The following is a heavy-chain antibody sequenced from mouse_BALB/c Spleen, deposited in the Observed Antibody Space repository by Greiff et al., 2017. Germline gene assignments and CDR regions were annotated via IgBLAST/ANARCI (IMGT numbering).Heavy chain of an antibody. Sequence: EVKLVESGGGLVKPGGSLKLSCAASGFTFSSYAMSWVRQTPEKRLEWVASISSGGSTYYPDSVKGRFTISRDNARNILYLQMSSLRSEDTAMYYCARQLGLRGGFAYWGQGTLVTVSA. CDR3: ARQLGLRGGFAY. CDR2: ISSGGST. J-gene: IGHJ3*01. D-gene: IGHD3-1*01. V-gene: IGHV5-6-5*01. CDR1: GFTFSSYA.